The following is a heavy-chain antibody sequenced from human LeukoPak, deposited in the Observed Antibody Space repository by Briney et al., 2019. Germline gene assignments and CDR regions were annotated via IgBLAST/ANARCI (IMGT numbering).Heavy chain of an antibody. V-gene: IGHV3-30*03. Sequence: GGSLRLSCAASGFTFSSYGMHWVRQAPGKGLEWVAVISYDGSNKYYADSVKGRFTISRDNSKNTLYLQTNSLRAEDTAVYYCARQVEGPYDAFDIWGQGTMVTVSS. J-gene: IGHJ3*02. CDR2: ISYDGSNK. CDR3: ARQVEGPYDAFDI. D-gene: IGHD2-15*01. CDR1: GFTFSSYG.